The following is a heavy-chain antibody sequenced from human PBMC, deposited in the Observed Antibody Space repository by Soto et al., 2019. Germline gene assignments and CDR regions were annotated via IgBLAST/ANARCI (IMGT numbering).Heavy chain of an antibody. D-gene: IGHD3-16*01. Sequence: QVQLHESGPGLVKPSETLSLTCTVSGGYISSGGYYWSWVRQQPGKGLEGIGYIYYSGTAEYNPSLESRVAISLDASKRHFSLRMNSVTAADTAVYYCARVTIRWYYVDTWGQGTLVTVSS. CDR1: GGYISSGGYY. CDR2: IYYSGTA. V-gene: IGHV4-31*03. CDR3: ARVTIRWYYVDT. J-gene: IGHJ4*02.